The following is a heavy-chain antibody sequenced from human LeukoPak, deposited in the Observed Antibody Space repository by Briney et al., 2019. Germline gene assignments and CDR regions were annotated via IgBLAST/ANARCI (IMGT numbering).Heavy chain of an antibody. CDR2: IYHSGST. V-gene: IGHV4-4*02. CDR3: AREYSSSPGVYYYYYYYMDV. D-gene: IGHD6-6*01. CDR1: GGSISSSNW. J-gene: IGHJ6*03. Sequence: SETLSLTCAVSGGSISSSNWWSWVRQPPGKGLEWIGEIYHSGSTNYNPSLKSRVTISVDKSKNQFSLKLSSVTAADTAVYYCAREYSSSPGVYYYYYYYMDVWGKGTTVTVSS.